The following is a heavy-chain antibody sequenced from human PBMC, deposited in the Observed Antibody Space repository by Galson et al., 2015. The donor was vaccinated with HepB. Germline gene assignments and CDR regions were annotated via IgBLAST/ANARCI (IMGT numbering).Heavy chain of an antibody. J-gene: IGHJ6*02. D-gene: IGHD3-10*01. Sequence: QSGAEVKKPGESLKISCKGSGYSFTSYWIGWVRQMPGKGLEWMGIIYPGDSDTRYSPSFQGQVTISADKSISTAYLQWSSLKASDTAMYYCARQGKQASFFYYYYGMDVWGQGTTVTVSS. V-gene: IGHV5-51*01. CDR1: GYSFTSYW. CDR2: IYPGDSDT. CDR3: ARQGKQASFFYYYYGMDV.